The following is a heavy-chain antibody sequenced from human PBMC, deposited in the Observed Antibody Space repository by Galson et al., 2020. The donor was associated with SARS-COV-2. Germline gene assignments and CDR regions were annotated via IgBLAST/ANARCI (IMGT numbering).Heavy chain of an antibody. CDR1: GFTFNSYA. Sequence: GGSLRLSCAASGFTFNSYAMFWVRQAPGKGLEWVAVISFDGFTKNYGDSVKGRLTISRDNSKNTLYLEMNSLGVEDTGVYYCARRNTGFTMDVWGNGTTVTVSS. D-gene: IGHD7-27*01. CDR3: ARRNTGFTMDV. CDR2: ISFDGFTK. V-gene: IGHV3-30*01. J-gene: IGHJ6*03.